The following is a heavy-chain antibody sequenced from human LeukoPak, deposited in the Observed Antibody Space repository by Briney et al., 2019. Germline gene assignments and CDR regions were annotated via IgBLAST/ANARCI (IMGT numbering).Heavy chain of an antibody. V-gene: IGHV1-18*01. J-gene: IGHJ4*02. CDR3: ARDYSGYDGFDY. CDR2: ISVYNVNT. CDR1: GYTFTSYG. D-gene: IGHD5-12*01. Sequence: ASVKVSCKASGYTFTSYGISWVRQAPGQGLEWMGWISVYNVNTNYAQKLQGRVTMTTDTSTSTVYMELRSLRSDDTAVYYCARDYSGYDGFDYWGQGTLATVSS.